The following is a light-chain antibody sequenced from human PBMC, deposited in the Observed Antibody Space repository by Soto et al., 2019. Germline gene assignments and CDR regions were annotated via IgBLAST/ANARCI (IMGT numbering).Light chain of an antibody. Sequence: DIQMTQSPSSLSAAVGERVTMTCRASQSISSYLNWYQQKPGKAPKLLIYAASSLQSGVPSRFSGSGSGTDFTLTISSLQPEDFATYYCQQSHSTPLTFGGGTKVDIK. V-gene: IGKV1-39*01. CDR1: QSISSY. CDR2: AAS. J-gene: IGKJ4*01. CDR3: QQSHSTPLT.